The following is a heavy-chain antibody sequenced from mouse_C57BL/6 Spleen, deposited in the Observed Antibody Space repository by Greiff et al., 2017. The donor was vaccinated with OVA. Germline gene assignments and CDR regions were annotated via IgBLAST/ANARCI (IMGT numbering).Heavy chain of an antibody. D-gene: IGHD1-1*01. Sequence: VQLKESGPELVKPGASVKMSCKASGYTFTDYNMHWVKQSHGKSLEWIGYINPNNGGTSYNQKFKGKATLTVNKSSSTAYMELRSLTSEDSAVYYCARRRTTVAFDYWGQGTTLTVSS. V-gene: IGHV1-22*01. CDR3: ARRRTTVAFDY. CDR1: GYTFTDYN. CDR2: INPNNGGT. J-gene: IGHJ2*01.